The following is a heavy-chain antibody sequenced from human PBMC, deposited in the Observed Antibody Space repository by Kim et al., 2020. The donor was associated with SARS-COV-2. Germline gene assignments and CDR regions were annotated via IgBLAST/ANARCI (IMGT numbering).Heavy chain of an antibody. CDR3: VKEGSGPWLLLGYFFES. Sequence: SETLSLTCSVSGYSITNGYFWGWVRQPPGKGLEWIGVIQSGTTYYNPSLKSRVTMSVKTSKNQFSLKLTSVTAADTAKYYCVKEGSGPWLLLGYFFESWGQGTLVTVSS. V-gene: IGHV4-38-2*01. J-gene: IGHJ4*02. CDR2: IQSGTT. D-gene: IGHD5-12*01. CDR1: GYSITNGYF.